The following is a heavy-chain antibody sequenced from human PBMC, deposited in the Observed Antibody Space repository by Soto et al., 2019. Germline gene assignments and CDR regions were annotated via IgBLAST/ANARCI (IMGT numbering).Heavy chain of an antibody. J-gene: IGHJ5*02. D-gene: IGHD3-3*01. Sequence: SETLSLTCAVYGGSFSGYYWSWIRQPPGKGLEWIGEINHSGSTNYNPSLKSRVTISVDTSKNQFSLKLSSVTAADTAVYYCAREAFSRFGVATRGKGWFDPWAQRTLVTVSS. V-gene: IGHV4-34*01. CDR1: GGSFSGYY. CDR2: INHSGST. CDR3: AREAFSRFGVATRGKGWFDP.